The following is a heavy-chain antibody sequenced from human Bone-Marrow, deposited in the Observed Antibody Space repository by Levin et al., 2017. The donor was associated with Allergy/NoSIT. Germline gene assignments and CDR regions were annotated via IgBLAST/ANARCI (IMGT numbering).Heavy chain of an antibody. CDR1: GFTFSSYA. V-gene: IGHV3-23*01. CDR2: ISGSGEST. Sequence: GESLKISCAASGFTFSSYAMGWVRQAPGKGLERVSAISGSGESTYYADSVKGRFTISRDNSKNTLYLQMNSLRAEDTAVYYCAKKTNHDITDYLEYWGQGTLVTVSS. J-gene: IGHJ4*02. CDR3: AKKTNHDITDYLEY. D-gene: IGHD3-9*01.